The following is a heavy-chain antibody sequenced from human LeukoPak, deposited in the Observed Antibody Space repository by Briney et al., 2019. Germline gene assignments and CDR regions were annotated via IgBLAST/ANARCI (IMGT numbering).Heavy chain of an antibody. V-gene: IGHV1-69*13. J-gene: IGHJ6*02. D-gene: IGHD3-9*01. CDR2: IIPIFGTA. Sequence: SVKVSCKASGYTFTGYYMHWVRQAPGQGLEWMGGIIPIFGTANYAQKFQGRVTITADESTSTAYMELSSLRSEDTAVYYCASTSSMYYDILTGHYGMDVWGQGTTVTVSS. CDR3: ASTSSMYYDILTGHYGMDV. CDR1: GYTFTGYY.